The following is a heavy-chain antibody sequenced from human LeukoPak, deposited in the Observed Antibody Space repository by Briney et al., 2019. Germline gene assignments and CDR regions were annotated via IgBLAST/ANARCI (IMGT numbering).Heavy chain of an antibody. Sequence: GGSLRLSCAASGFTVSSNYMSWVRQAPGKGLEWVSVIYSGGSTYYADSVKGRFTISRDNSKNTLYLQMNSLRAEDTAVYYCARADYYGSGRYYRPYPFDYWGQGTLVTVSS. CDR2: IYSGGST. V-gene: IGHV3-53*01. CDR3: ARADYYGSGRYYRPYPFDY. D-gene: IGHD3-10*01. J-gene: IGHJ4*02. CDR1: GFTVSSNY.